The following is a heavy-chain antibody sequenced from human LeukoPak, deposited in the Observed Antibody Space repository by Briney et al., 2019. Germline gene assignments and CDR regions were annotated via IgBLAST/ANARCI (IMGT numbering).Heavy chain of an antibody. CDR3: ARLLVPYYDFWSGYSRAWFDP. Sequence: ASVKVSCKASGYTCTSYGISWVRQAPGQGLEWVGWISAYNGNTNYAQKLQGRVTMTTDTSTSTAYMELRSLRSDDTAVYYCARLLVPYYDFWSGYSRAWFDPWGQGTLVTVSS. J-gene: IGHJ5*02. CDR2: ISAYNGNT. D-gene: IGHD3-3*01. CDR1: GYTCTSYG. V-gene: IGHV1-18*01.